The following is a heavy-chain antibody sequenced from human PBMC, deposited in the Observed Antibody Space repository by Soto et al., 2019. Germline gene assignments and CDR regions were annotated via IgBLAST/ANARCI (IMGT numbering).Heavy chain of an antibody. J-gene: IGHJ6*02. D-gene: IGHD1-7*01. V-gene: IGHV3-30*18. CDR2: ISYDGSNK. Sequence: GGSLRLSCAASGFTFSSYGMHWVRQAPGKGLEWVAVISYDGSNKYYADSVKGRFTISRDNSKNTLYLQMNSLRAEDTAVYYCAKDKLELPPYYYGMDVWGQGTTVTVPS. CDR1: GFTFSSYG. CDR3: AKDKLELPPYYYGMDV.